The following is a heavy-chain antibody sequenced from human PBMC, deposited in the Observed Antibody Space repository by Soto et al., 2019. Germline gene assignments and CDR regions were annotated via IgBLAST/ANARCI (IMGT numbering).Heavy chain of an antibody. V-gene: IGHV4-59*08. CDR2: IYYSGST. CDR3: ARHPANYYDSSGYYDFDY. CDR1: GGSISSYY. Sequence: TSETLSLTCTVSGGSISSYYWSWIRQPPGKGLEWIGYIYYSGSTNYNPSLKSRVTISVDTSKNQFSLKLSSVTAADTAVYYCARHPANYYDSSGYYDFDYWGQGTLVTVSS. D-gene: IGHD3-22*01. J-gene: IGHJ4*02.